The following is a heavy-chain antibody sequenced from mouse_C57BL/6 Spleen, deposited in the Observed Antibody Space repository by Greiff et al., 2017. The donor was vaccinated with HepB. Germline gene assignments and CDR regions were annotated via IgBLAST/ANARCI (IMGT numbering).Heavy chain of an antibody. CDR2: IYPGSGST. V-gene: IGHV1-55*01. J-gene: IGHJ2*01. D-gene: IGHD1-1*01. Sequence: QVQLQQPGAELVKPGASVKMSCKASGYTFTSYWITWVKQRPGQGLEWIGDIYPGSGSTNYNEKFKSKATLTVDKSSSTAYMQRSSLTSEDSAVYYCARWTTVVANYFDYWGQGTTLTVSS. CDR3: ARWTTVVANYFDY. CDR1: GYTFTSYW.